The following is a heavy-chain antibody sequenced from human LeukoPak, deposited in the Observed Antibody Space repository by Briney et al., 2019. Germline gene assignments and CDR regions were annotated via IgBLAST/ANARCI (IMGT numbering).Heavy chain of an antibody. CDR1: GFIFSNYD. CDR3: VKMYDGY. D-gene: IGHD3-3*01. CDR2: INNNGGRT. V-gene: IGHV3-64D*06. Sequence: PGGSLTLSCSASGFIFSNYDMHWVRQAPGKGLEYVSAINNNGGRTYYADSVKGRFTVSRDNPKNTLYLQMSSLRAEDTAVYYCVKMYDGYWGQGTLVTVSS. J-gene: IGHJ4*02.